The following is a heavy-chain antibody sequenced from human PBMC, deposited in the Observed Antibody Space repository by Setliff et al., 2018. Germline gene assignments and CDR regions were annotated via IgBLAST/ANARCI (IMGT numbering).Heavy chain of an antibody. D-gene: IGHD1-1*01. Sequence: LSLTCTVSGGSISGYFWGWIRQPPGKGLEWIGRIYYNGNTYYNASLKSRLTISVDTSKSQFSLWLNSVTAADTAVYYCARTGTKRYFDYWGQGALVTVSS. V-gene: IGHV4-39*01. CDR1: GGSISGYF. CDR2: IYYNGNT. J-gene: IGHJ4*02. CDR3: ARTGTKRYFDY.